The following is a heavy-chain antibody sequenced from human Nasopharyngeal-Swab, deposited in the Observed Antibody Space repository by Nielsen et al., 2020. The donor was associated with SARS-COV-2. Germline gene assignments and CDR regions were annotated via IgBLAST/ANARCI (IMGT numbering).Heavy chain of an antibody. V-gene: IGHV3-33*01. D-gene: IGHD6-19*01. CDR2: IWYDGSNK. Sequence: GEPLKISCAASGFTFSSYGMHWVRQAPGKGLEWVAVIWYDGSNKYYADSVKGRFTISRDNSKNTLYLQMNSLRAEDTAVYYCARDNWQWLVQEYYMDVWGKGTTVTVSS. J-gene: IGHJ6*03. CDR3: ARDNWQWLVQEYYMDV. CDR1: GFTFSSYG.